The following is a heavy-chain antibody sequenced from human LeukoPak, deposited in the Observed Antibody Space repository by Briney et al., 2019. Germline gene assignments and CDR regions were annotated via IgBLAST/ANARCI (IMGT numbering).Heavy chain of an antibody. D-gene: IGHD2-2*01. J-gene: IGHJ4*02. CDR3: ARVRYCSTNRCYDREFDN. CDR1: GGSISNYY. Sequence: SETLSLTCTVSGGSISNYYWSWIRQPPGKGLEWIGYIYYSGNTNYNPSLKSRVTISVDTSKHQFSLKLNSVTAADTAVYYCARVRYCSTNRCYDREFDNWGQGTLVTVSS. V-gene: IGHV4-59*01. CDR2: IYYSGNT.